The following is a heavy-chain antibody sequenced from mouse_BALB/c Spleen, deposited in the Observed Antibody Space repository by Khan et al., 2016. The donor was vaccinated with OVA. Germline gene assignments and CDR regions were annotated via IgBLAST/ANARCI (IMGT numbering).Heavy chain of an antibody. CDR3: ARSGLRWDFDY. V-gene: IGHV1-7*01. Sequence: VQLKQSGAELAKPGASVKMSCKASGYTFINYWILWVKQRPGPGLEWIGYINPSTGYTEYNQNFKDKAPLPADKTSSTAYMQLSSLTSEDSAVYYCARSGLRWDFDYWGQGTTLTVSS. CDR2: INPSTGYT. J-gene: IGHJ2*01. D-gene: IGHD1-1*01. CDR1: GYTFINYW.